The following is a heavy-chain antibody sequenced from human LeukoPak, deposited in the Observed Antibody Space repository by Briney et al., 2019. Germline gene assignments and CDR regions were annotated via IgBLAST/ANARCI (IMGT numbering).Heavy chain of an antibody. Sequence: PSETLSLTCTVSGGSISSYYWSWIRQPPGKGLEWIGYIYYSGSTNYNPSLKRRVTISVDTSKNQFSLKLSSVTAADTAVYYCARAPESGLGSSRPFDYWGQGTLVTVSS. CDR2: IYYSGST. V-gene: IGHV4-59*12. CDR3: ARAPESGLGSSRPFDY. J-gene: IGHJ4*02. D-gene: IGHD6-6*01. CDR1: GGSISSYY.